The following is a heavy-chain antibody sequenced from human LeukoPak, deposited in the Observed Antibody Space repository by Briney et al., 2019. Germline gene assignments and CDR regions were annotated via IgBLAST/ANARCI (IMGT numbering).Heavy chain of an antibody. V-gene: IGHV4-39*01. CDR1: GGSIGSSTYY. J-gene: IGHJ3*02. CDR2: IYYTGNT. Sequence: KPSETLSLTCTVSGGSIGSSTYYWGWIRQPPGKGLEWIGSIYYTGNTYYNPSLKRRVTIYVDTSQNQFSLKLSSVTAADTAVYYCARRVEDYYDSSGYYSDAFDIWGQGTMVTVSS. D-gene: IGHD3-22*01. CDR3: ARRVEDYYDSSGYYSDAFDI.